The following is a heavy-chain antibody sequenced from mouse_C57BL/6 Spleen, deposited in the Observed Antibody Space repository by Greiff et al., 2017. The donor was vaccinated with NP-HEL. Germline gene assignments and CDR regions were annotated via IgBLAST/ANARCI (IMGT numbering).Heavy chain of an antibody. V-gene: IGHV5-17*01. CDR2: ISSGSSTI. CDR3: AREGAQASAMDY. Sequence: EVQVVESGGGLVKPGGSLKLSCAASGFTFSDYGMHWVRQAPEKGLEWVAYISSGSSTIYYADTVKGRFTISRDNAKNTLFLQMTSLRYEDTAMYYCAREGAQASAMDYWGQGTSVTVSS. J-gene: IGHJ4*01. CDR1: GFTFSDYG. D-gene: IGHD3-2*02.